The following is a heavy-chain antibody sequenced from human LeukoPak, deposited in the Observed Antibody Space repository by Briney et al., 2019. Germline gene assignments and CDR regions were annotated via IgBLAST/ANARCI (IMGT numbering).Heavy chain of an antibody. V-gene: IGHV3-23*01. Sequence: GGSLRLSCAASGFTFGSYGMSWVRQAPGKGLEWVSAVSGSAFSTYYADSVKGRFTISRDNSKDTLYLQMNTLRAKDTAVYYCVRATWDYWGQGTLVTVSP. J-gene: IGHJ4*02. CDR1: GFTFGSYG. CDR2: VSGSAFST. CDR3: VRATWDY.